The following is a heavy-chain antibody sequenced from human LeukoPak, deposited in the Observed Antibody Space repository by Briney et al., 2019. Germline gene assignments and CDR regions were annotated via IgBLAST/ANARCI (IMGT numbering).Heavy chain of an antibody. CDR3: ATAYYYATAD. CDR1: GFTFSSYG. Sequence: GGSLRLSCAASGFTFSSYGMHWVRQAPGKGLEWVANIKPDGSEKYYVDSVKGRFTMSRDNAKNSLYLQMNSLRAEDTAVYYCATAYYYATADWGQGTLVTVSS. V-gene: IGHV3-7*01. D-gene: IGHD3-10*01. CDR2: IKPDGSEK. J-gene: IGHJ4*02.